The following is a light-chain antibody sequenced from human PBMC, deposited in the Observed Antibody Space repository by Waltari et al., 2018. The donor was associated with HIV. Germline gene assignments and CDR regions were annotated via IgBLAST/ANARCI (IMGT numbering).Light chain of an antibody. CDR2: KTS. J-gene: IGKJ1*01. CDR1: QGLSDW. CDR3: QHYHLFSWT. V-gene: IGKV1-5*03. Sequence: DIQLTQSPSTLSASVGDRVTIHCRASQGLSDWLAWYQQRPGKAPKLLIYKTSRLESGVPSRFSGSGSGTEFALTISSLQPDDFATYYCQHYHLFSWTFGQGTKV.